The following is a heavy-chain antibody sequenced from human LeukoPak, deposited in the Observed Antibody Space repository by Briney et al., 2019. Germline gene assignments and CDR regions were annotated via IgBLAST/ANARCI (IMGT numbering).Heavy chain of an antibody. CDR2: ISGSGGNT. CDR1: GDSISTSNA. V-gene: IGHV3-23*01. J-gene: IGHJ5*02. Sequence: ETLSLTCTVSGDSISTSNAHGGWIRQPPGKGLEGFSAISGSGGNTYYADSVKGRFTSSRDYSKNTLYLQMNRLRTEETAVYYCAKGPAMVRGTFDPWGQGTLVTVSS. D-gene: IGHD3-10*01. CDR3: AKGPAMVRGTFDP.